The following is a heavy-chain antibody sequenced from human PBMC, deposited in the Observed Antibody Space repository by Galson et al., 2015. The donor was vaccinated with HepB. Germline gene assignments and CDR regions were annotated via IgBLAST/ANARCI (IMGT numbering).Heavy chain of an antibody. CDR3: ARDRLGGGWFDP. CDR1: GGSISSYY. D-gene: IGHD3-22*01. J-gene: IGHJ5*02. CDR2: IYYSGST. Sequence: LSLTCTVSGGSISSYYWSWIRQPPGKGLEWIGYIYYSGSTNYNPSLKSRVTISVDTSKNQFSLKLSSVTAADTAVYYCARDRLGGGWFDPWGQGTLVTVSS. V-gene: IGHV4-59*01.